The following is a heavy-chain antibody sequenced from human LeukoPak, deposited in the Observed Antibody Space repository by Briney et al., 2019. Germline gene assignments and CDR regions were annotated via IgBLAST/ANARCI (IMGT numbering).Heavy chain of an antibody. CDR2: IYYSGST. CDR3: SGRRGYYYGMDV. J-gene: IGHJ6*02. V-gene: IGHV4-31*03. Sequence: SETLSLTCTVSGGSISSGGYYWSWIRQHPGKGLEWIGYIYYSGSTYYNPSLKSRVTISVDTSKNQFSLKLSSVAAADTAVYYCSGRRGYYYGMDVWGQGTTVTVSS. CDR1: GGSISSGGYY.